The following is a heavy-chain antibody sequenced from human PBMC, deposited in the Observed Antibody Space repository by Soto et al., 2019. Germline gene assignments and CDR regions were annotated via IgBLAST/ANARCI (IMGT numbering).Heavy chain of an antibody. J-gene: IGHJ4*02. CDR3: ARRGGSGSYYFDY. V-gene: IGHV4-39*01. CDR1: GGSISSSSYY. Sequence: SETLSLTCTVSGGSISSSSYYWGWIRQPPGKGLEWIGSTYYSGSTYYNPSLKSRVTISVDTSKNQSSLKLSSVTAADTAVYYCARRGGSGSYYFDYWGQGTLVTVSS. CDR2: TYYSGST. D-gene: IGHD3-10*01.